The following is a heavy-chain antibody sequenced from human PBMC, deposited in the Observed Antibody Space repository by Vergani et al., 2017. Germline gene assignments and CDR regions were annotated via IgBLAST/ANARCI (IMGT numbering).Heavy chain of an antibody. V-gene: IGHV3-30*02. CDR2: IRYYGSNK. D-gene: IGHD3-10*01. Sequence: QVQLVESGGGVVQPGGSLRLSCAASGFTFSSYGMHWVRQAPGKGLEWVAFIRYYGSNKYYADSVKGRFTISRDNSKNTLYLQMNSLRAEDTAVYYCAKNLVVRGVIMNYYYYYGMDVWGQGTTVTVSS. J-gene: IGHJ6*02. CDR3: AKNLVVRGVIMNYYYYYGMDV. CDR1: GFTFSSYG.